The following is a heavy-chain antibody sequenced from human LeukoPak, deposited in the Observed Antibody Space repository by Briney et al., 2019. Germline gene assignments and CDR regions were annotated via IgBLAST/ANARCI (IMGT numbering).Heavy chain of an antibody. J-gene: IGHJ4*02. CDR1: GSTFSSYA. V-gene: IGHV3-23*01. D-gene: IGHD6-19*01. CDR3: ARGGVYSSGSYYLYYFDY. Sequence: GGSLRLSCAAPGSTFSSYAMSWVRQAPGKGLEWVSAISGSGGSTYYADSVKGRFTISRDNSKNTLYLQMNSLRAEDTAVYYCARGGVYSSGSYYLYYFDYWGQGTLVTVSS. CDR2: ISGSGGST.